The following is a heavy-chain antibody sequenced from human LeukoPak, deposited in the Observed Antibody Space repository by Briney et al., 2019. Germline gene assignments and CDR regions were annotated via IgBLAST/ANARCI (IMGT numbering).Heavy chain of an antibody. V-gene: IGHV3-23*01. Sequence: GGSLRLSCAASGFTFSSYSMAWVRQAPGKGLEWVSITSGSSGATFYADSVKGRFTISRDNSKNTLYLEMSSLRAEDTAVYYCAKEGDRGFVVADYFDYWGQGTLVTVSS. CDR1: GFTFSSYS. D-gene: IGHD2-15*01. J-gene: IGHJ4*02. CDR2: TSGSSGAT. CDR3: AKEGDRGFVVADYFDY.